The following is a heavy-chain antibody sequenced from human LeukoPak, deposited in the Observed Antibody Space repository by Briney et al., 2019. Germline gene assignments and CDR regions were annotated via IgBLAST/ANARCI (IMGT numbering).Heavy chain of an antibody. Sequence: SGGSLRLSCAASGFTFSSYAMSWVRQAPGKGLEWVSAISGSGGSTYYADSVKGRFTISRDNSRNTLYLQMNSLRAEDTAVYYCAKDRLGRGEGYWGQGTLVTVSS. CDR1: GFTFSSYA. CDR2: ISGSGGST. D-gene: IGHD2-15*01. CDR3: AKDRLGRGEGY. J-gene: IGHJ4*02. V-gene: IGHV3-23*01.